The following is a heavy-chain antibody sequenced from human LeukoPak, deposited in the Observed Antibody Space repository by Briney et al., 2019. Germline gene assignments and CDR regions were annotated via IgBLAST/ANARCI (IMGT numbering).Heavy chain of an antibody. V-gene: IGHV1-69*13. CDR2: IIPIFGTA. CDR3: ARALGPLEKGDIVVVPAVELYYYYYYMDV. J-gene: IGHJ6*03. CDR1: GGTFSSYA. Sequence: SVKVSCKASGGTFSSYAISRVRQAPGQGLEWMGGIIPIFGTANYAQKFQGRVTITADESTSTAYMELSSLRSEDTAVYYCARALGPLEKGDIVVVPAVELYYYYYYMDVWGKGTTVTVSS. D-gene: IGHD2-2*01.